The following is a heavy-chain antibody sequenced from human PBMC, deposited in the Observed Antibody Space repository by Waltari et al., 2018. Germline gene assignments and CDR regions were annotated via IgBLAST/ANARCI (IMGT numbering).Heavy chain of an antibody. V-gene: IGHV3-23*04. J-gene: IGHJ3*02. CDR2: ISGSGGST. CDR1: GFTFSSYA. D-gene: IGHD1-26*01. Sequence: EVQLVESGGGLVQPGGSLRLSCAAYGFTFSSYAMSWVRRAPGKGLEWVSAISGSGGSTYYADSVKGRFTISRDNSKNTLYLQMNSLRAEDTAVYYCAKDTRSYNDAFDIWGQGTMVTVSS. CDR3: AKDTRSYNDAFDI.